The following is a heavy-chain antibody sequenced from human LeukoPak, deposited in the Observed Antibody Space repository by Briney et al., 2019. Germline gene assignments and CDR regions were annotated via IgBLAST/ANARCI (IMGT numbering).Heavy chain of an antibody. Sequence: NTSETLSLTCSVSGGSISIYYWTWIRQIPGKGLEWTGYIYYTGTTNYNPLFESRATISVDTSKNQFSLKLTSVTAADTAVYFCARGEDFERYYLAYWGQGTLVTVSS. D-gene: IGHD3-9*01. CDR2: IYYTGTT. J-gene: IGHJ4*02. CDR3: ARGEDFERYYLAY. CDR1: GGSISIYY. V-gene: IGHV4-59*01.